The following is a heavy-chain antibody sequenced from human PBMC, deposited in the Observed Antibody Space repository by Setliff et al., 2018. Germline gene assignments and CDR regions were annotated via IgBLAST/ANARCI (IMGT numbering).Heavy chain of an antibody. CDR1: GFNLHVYT. D-gene: IGHD3-10*02. J-gene: IGHJ6*03. CDR2: ISGRNNYI. CDR3: VRDDVRGYYMDV. V-gene: IGHV3-21*01. Sequence: PGGSLRLSCVASGFNLHVYTMEWVRQAPGRGLEWVSSISGRNNYIEYADSVKGRFTISRDSAKNTVYLQMNSLRAEDTAVYYCVRDDVRGYYMDVWGKGTTVTVSS.